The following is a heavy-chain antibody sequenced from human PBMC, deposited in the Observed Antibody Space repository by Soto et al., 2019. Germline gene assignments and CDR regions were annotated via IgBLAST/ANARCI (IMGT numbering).Heavy chain of an antibody. J-gene: IGHJ4*02. CDR2: ISNDGRGK. CDR1: GFTSTTYA. V-gene: IGHV3-30*04. D-gene: IGHD2-15*01. CDR3: ARDQCFGGGRSCYYFDF. Sequence: QVQLVESGGGVVQPGRSLRLSCAASGFTSTTYAIHWVRQAPGKGLEWVAVISNDGRGKYYADSVKGRFTISRDNSKNTLYLQMNSLRSDDTALYYCARDQCFGGGRSCYYFDFWGQGTLVTVSS.